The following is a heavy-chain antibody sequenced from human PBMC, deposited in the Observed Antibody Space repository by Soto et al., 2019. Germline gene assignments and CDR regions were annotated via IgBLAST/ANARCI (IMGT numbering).Heavy chain of an antibody. CDR3: AREYSSSWYRGLNP. D-gene: IGHD6-13*01. CDR1: GYTFTTYG. Sequence: ASVKVSCKASGYTFTTYGISWVRQAPGQGLEWMGWISAYNGNTNYAQKVQGRVTMTTDTSTSTAYMELRSLRSDDKAVYYCAREYSSSWYRGLNPWGKGTLGTVS. J-gene: IGHJ5*02. V-gene: IGHV1-18*01. CDR2: ISAYNGNT.